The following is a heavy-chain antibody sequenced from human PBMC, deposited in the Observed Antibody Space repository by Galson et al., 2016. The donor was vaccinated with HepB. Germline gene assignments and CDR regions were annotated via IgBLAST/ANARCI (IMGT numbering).Heavy chain of an antibody. CDR3: ARQRTINDWFDP. CDR1: GYSFTNFW. D-gene: IGHD4/OR15-4a*01. CDR2: IHPSDSYT. J-gene: IGHJ5*02. Sequence: QSGAEVKEPGESLRISCKGSGYSFTNFWINWVRQMPGKGLEWMGRIHPSDSYTNYSPSFQGHVTFSTDKSPSTAYLQWSSLKASDTAMYYCARQRTINDWFDPWGQGTLVTVSS. V-gene: IGHV5-10-1*01.